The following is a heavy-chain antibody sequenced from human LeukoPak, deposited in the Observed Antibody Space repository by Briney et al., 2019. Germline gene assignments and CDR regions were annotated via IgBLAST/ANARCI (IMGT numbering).Heavy chain of an antibody. Sequence: SVKLSCKASGGTFSSYAICWVRQAPGQGLEWMGGIIPIFGTANYAQKFQGRVTITADESTSTAYMELSSLRSEDTAVYYCARDSTEMAAYDYWGQGTLVTVSS. D-gene: IGHD5-24*01. CDR1: GGTFSSYA. CDR2: IIPIFGTA. CDR3: ARDSTEMAAYDY. J-gene: IGHJ4*02. V-gene: IGHV1-69*13.